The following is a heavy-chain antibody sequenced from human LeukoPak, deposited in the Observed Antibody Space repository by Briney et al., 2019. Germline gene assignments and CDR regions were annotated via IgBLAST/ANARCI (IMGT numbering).Heavy chain of an antibody. CDR1: GGSISSGSHY. CDR3: ARSRIEMATISPADY. D-gene: IGHD5-24*01. Sequence: SETLSLTCTVSGGSISSGSHYWSWIRQPAGKGLEWIGYIFYTGTTNYNPSLKSRVTISVDTSNEQFSLKLTSVTAADSAVYYCARSRIEMATISPADYWGQGTLVTVSS. J-gene: IGHJ4*02. CDR2: IFYTGTT. V-gene: IGHV4-61*10.